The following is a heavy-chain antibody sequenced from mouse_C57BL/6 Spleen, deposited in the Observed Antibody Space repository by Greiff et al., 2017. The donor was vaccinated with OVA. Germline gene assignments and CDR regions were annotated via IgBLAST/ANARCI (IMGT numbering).Heavy chain of an antibody. D-gene: IGHD1-1*01. CDR2: ISDGGSYT. J-gene: IGHJ4*01. CDR1: GFTFSSYA. Sequence: EVKLVESGGGLVKPGGSLKLSCAASGFTFSSYAMSWVRQTPEKRLEWVATISDGGSYTYYPDNVKGRFTISGDNAKNNLYLQMSHLKSEDTAMYYCAREIYYGSSYYYAMDYWGQGTSVTVSS. V-gene: IGHV5-4*01. CDR3: AREIYYGSSYYYAMDY.